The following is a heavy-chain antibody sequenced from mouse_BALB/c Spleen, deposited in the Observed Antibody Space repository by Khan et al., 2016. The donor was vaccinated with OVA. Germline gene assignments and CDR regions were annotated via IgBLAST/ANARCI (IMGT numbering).Heavy chain of an antibody. CDR2: IYPGDGST. Sequence: QVQLKQSGPELVKPGTLVKISCQASGYTFTSYDINWVKQRPGQGLEWIGWIYPGDGSTKYNEKFKGKATLTAEKSSSTAYLQLSSLPSDNSAVYVCEREGRRGVAWDYWGQGTSVTVSS. CDR1: GYTFTSYD. CDR3: EREGRRGVAWDY. J-gene: IGHJ4*01. V-gene: IGHV1S56*01.